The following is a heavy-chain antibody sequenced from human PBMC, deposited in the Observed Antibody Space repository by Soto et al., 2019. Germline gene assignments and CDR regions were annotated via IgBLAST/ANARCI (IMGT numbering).Heavy chain of an antibody. CDR2: ISYDGSNK. Sequence: QVQLVESGGGVVQPGRSLRLSCAASRFTFSSFAMHWVRQAPGKGLEWVAVISYDGSNKYYADSVKGRFTISRDTSKNRLYLQMNSLRPEDTAVYYCARDADYYHSSGYPDYWGQGTLVTVSS. V-gene: IGHV3-30-3*01. CDR3: ARDADYYHSSGYPDY. D-gene: IGHD3-22*01. J-gene: IGHJ4*02. CDR1: RFTFSSFA.